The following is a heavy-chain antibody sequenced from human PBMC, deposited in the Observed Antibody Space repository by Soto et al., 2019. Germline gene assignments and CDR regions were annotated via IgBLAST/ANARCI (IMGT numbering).Heavy chain of an antibody. Sequence: QVQLVQSGAEVKKPGASVKVSCKASGYTFTSYGISWVRQAPGQGLEWMGWISAYNGNTNYAQKLQGRVTMTTDTATSTAYMQLMSLRSDDTAVYYCAREGYCSGGSCYSMGYYGMDVWGQGTTVTVSS. D-gene: IGHD2-15*01. CDR3: AREGYCSGGSCYSMGYYGMDV. J-gene: IGHJ6*02. V-gene: IGHV1-18*01. CDR2: ISAYNGNT. CDR1: GYTFTSYG.